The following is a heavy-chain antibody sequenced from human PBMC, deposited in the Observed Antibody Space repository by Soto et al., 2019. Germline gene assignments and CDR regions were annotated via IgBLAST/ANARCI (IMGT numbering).Heavy chain of an antibody. CDR3: ARDDVSGGFDY. CDR2: ISPYNGNT. D-gene: IGHD2-15*01. J-gene: IGHJ4*02. V-gene: IGHV1-18*01. Sequence: ASVKVSCKASGYTFTTYGINWVRQAPGQGLEWMGWISPYNGNTHYAQKSQGRVTVTTDTSTSTAFMELRSLRSDDTAVYYCARDDVSGGFDYWGQGTLVTVSS. CDR1: GYTFTTYG.